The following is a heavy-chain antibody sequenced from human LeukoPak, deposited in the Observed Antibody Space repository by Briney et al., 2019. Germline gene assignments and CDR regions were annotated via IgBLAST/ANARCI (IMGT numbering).Heavy chain of an antibody. V-gene: IGHV1-69*05. CDR3: ATVSYLTIFGPVPPGPYYFDY. J-gene: IGHJ4*02. CDR2: IIPIFGTA. CDR1: GGTFSSYA. Sequence: ASVKVSCKASGGTFSSYAISWVRQAPGQGLEWMGGIIPIFGTANYAQKFQGRVTITTDESTSTAYMELSSLRSEDTAVYYCATVSYLTIFGPVPPGPYYFDYWGQGTLVTVSS. D-gene: IGHD3/OR15-3a*01.